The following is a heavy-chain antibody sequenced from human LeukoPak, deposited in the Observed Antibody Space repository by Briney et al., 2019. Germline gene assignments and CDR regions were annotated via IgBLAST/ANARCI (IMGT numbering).Heavy chain of an antibody. CDR2: IYSGGST. Sequence: GGSLRLSCAASGFTVSINYMSCVRQAPGKGLEWVSVIYSGGSTSYADSVKGRFTISRDNSKNTLYLQMNSLRAEDTAIYYCVRGISIAAPLFYFDYWGQGTLVTVSS. D-gene: IGHD6-13*01. CDR1: GFTVSINY. CDR3: VRGISIAAPLFYFDY. V-gene: IGHV3-66*02. J-gene: IGHJ4*02.